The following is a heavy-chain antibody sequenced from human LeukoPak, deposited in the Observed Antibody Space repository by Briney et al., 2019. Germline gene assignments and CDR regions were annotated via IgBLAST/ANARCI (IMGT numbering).Heavy chain of an antibody. D-gene: IGHD5-18*01. V-gene: IGHV5-51*01. CDR2: IYPGDSDT. Sequence: GESLKISCNASGYTFSNYWIGWVRQVPGKGLEWMGIIYPGDSDTRYSPSFQGQVTISADKSISTAYLQWSSLKASDTAMYYCARHNHYRPGYSYGPEGYWGQGTLVTVSS. CDR1: GYTFSNYW. CDR3: ARHNHYRPGYSYGPEGY. J-gene: IGHJ4*02.